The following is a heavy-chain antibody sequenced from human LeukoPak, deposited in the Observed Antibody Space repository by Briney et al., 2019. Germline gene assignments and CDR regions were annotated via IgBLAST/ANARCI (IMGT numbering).Heavy chain of an antibody. CDR1: GGSISSYY. CDR3: ASSSIAAVIFDY. V-gene: IGHV4-59*01. CDR2: IYYSGST. D-gene: IGHD6-13*01. Sequence: PSETLSLTCAVSGGSISSYYWSWIRQPPGKGLEWIGYIYYSGSTNYNPSLKSRVTISVDTSKNQFSLKLSSVTAADTAVYYCASSSIAAVIFDYWGQGTLVTVSS. J-gene: IGHJ4*02.